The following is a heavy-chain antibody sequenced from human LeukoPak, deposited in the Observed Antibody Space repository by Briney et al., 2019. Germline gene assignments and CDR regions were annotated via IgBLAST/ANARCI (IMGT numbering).Heavy chain of an antibody. V-gene: IGHV3-11*04. D-gene: IGHD3-16*02. CDR1: GGSISSSSYY. CDR2: ISSNGSTI. Sequence: LSLTCTVSGGSISSSSYYWGWIRQPPGKGLEWVSYISSNGSTIYYADSVKGRFTISRDNAKNSLYLQMNSLRAEDTAVYYCARDQQLYPPKIVPGPIWGQGTMVTVSS. CDR3: ARDQQLYPPKIVPGPI. J-gene: IGHJ3*02.